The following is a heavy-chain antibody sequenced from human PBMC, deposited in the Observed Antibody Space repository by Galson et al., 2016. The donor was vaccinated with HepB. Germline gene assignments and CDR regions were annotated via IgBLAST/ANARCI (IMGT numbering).Heavy chain of an antibody. CDR3: VRVAVAMTTVGPFDY. V-gene: IGHV1-18*04. Sequence: SVKVSCKASGYSFRSYGISWVRQAPGQGLEWMGWISGLNGNTIYAQKFQDRVTMTIDTSTSTVSMELRSLRSGDTAVYYCVRVAVAMTTVGPFDYWGQGTLVIVSS. CDR1: GYSFRSYG. J-gene: IGHJ4*02. CDR2: ISGLNGNT. D-gene: IGHD4-11*01.